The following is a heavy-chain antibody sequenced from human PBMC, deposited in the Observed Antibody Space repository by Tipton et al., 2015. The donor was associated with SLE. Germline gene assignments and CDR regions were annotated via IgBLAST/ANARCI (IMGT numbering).Heavy chain of an antibody. CDR2: SISHSGST. V-gene: IGHV4-34*09. CDR1: GGSFGGYY. D-gene: IGHD3-22*01. Sequence: TLSLTCSIYGGSFGGYYWSWIRQPPGKGLEWIGESISHSGSTNYNPSLESRVTISVDVSKNQYSRKLSSVTSTDTAVYYCARYFYDSSGVCLFDFWGQGTLVTVSS. CDR3: ARYFYDSSGVCLFDF. J-gene: IGHJ4*02.